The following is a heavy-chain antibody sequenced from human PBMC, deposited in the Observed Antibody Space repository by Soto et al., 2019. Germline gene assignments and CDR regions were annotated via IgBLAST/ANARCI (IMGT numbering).Heavy chain of an antibody. J-gene: IGHJ5*02. Sequence: SVKVSCKASGGTFSSYAISWVRQAPGQGLEWMGGIIPIFGTANYAQKFQGRVTITADESTSTAYMELSSLRSEDTAVYYCASDTPGTGEPNWFDPWGQGTLVTVSS. D-gene: IGHD1-1*01. CDR1: GGTFSSYA. CDR3: ASDTPGTGEPNWFDP. CDR2: IIPIFGTA. V-gene: IGHV1-69*13.